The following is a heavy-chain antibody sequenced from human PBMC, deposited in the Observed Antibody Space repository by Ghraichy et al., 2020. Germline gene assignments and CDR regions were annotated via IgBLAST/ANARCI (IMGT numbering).Heavy chain of an antibody. Sequence: LSLTCAASGFTFSSYGMHWVRQAPGKGLEWVAFIRYDGTIKYYADSVKGRFTISRDNSKNTLYLQMNSLRAEDTTVYYCAKTSNYYDSRGALDIWGQGTMVTVSS. CDR1: GFTFSSYG. J-gene: IGHJ3*02. CDR3: AKTSNYYDSRGALDI. D-gene: IGHD3-22*01. V-gene: IGHV3-30*02. CDR2: IRYDGTIK.